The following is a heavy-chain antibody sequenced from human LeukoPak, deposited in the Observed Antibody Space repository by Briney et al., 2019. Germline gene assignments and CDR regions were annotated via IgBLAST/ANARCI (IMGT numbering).Heavy chain of an antibody. CDR3: ARQRIAAAGGNWFDP. V-gene: IGHV1-46*01. CDR1: GYTFTSYY. J-gene: IGHJ5*02. D-gene: IGHD6-13*01. CDR2: INPSGGST. Sequence: GASVKVSCKASGYTFTSYYMHWVRQAPGQGLEWMGIINPSGGSTSYAQKFQGRVTMTRNTSISTAYMELSSLRSEDTAVYYCARQRIAAAGGNWFDPWGQGTLVTVSS.